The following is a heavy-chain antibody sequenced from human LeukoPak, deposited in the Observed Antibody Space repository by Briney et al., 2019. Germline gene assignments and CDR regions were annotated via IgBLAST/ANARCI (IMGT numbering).Heavy chain of an antibody. J-gene: IGHJ4*02. CDR1: GFTFSSYG. D-gene: IGHD3-10*01. CDR2: ISGSGGST. V-gene: IGHV3-23*01. Sequence: GGSLRLSCAASGFTFSSYGMTCVRQAPGKGLEWVSAISGSGGSTYYADSVKGRFTISRDNSKNTLYLQMNSLRAEDTAVYYCAKDRRAGSYDYWGQGTLVTVSS. CDR3: AKDRRAGSYDY.